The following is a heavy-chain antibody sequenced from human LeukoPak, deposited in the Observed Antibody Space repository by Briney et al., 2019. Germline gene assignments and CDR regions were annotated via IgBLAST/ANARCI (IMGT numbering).Heavy chain of an antibody. CDR1: GYTFTSYY. V-gene: IGHV1-46*01. CDR2: INPSGGST. J-gene: IGHJ4*02. CDR3: ATDLTTMVRGVIRD. D-gene: IGHD3-10*01. Sequence: ASVKVSCKASGYTFTSYYMHWVRQAPGQGLEWMGIINPSGGSTSYAQKFQGRVTMTEDTSTDTAYMELSSLRSEDTAVYYCATDLTTMVRGVIRDWGQGTLVTVSS.